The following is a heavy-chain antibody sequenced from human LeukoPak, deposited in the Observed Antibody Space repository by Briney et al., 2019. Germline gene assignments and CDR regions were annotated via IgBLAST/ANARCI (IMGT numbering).Heavy chain of an antibody. CDR1: GYTFTSYA. D-gene: IGHD2-2*01. J-gene: IGHJ4*02. CDR3: ARGAGYCTSTSCHLWSDY. V-gene: IGHV7-4-1*02. Sequence: GASVKVSCKASGYTFTSYAMNWVRQAPGQGLEWMGWINTNTGNPTYAQGFTGRFVFSLDTSVSTAYLQMNSLRAEDTAVYFCARGAGYCTSTSCHLWSDYWGQGTLVTVSS. CDR2: INTNTGNP.